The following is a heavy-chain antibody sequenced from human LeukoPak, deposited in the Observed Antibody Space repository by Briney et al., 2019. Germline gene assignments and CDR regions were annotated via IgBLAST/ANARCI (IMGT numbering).Heavy chain of an antibody. J-gene: IGHJ3*02. V-gene: IGHV3-21*01. D-gene: IGHD1-7*01. CDR2: ISTSSSYI. CDR1: GFTFSSYT. CDR3: ARDPGTTQTLHDAFDI. Sequence: GGSLRLSCAASGFTFSSYTMNWVRQAPGKGLEWVSSISTSSSYIYYADSVKGRFTISRDNAKNSLYLQMNSLRAEDTAVYYCARDPGTTQTLHDAFDIWGQGTMVTVSS.